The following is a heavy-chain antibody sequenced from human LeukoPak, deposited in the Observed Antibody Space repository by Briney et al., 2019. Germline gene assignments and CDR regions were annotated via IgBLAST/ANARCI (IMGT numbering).Heavy chain of an antibody. D-gene: IGHD1-14*01. CDR2: ISYDGSNK. J-gene: IGHJ4*02. CDR3: ARGISVKEPGNY. V-gene: IGHV3-30*04. CDR1: GFTFSSYA. Sequence: GRSLRLSCAASGFTFSSYAMHRVRQAPGKGLEWVAVISYDGSNKYYADSVKGRFTISRDNSKNTLYLQMNSLRAEDTAMYYCARGISVKEPGNYWGQGTLVTVSS.